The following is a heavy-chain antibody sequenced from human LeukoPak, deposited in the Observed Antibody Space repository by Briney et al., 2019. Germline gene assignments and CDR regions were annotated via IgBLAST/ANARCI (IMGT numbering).Heavy chain of an antibody. J-gene: IGHJ4*02. D-gene: IGHD6-13*01. CDR2: IIPILGIA. V-gene: IGHV1-69*04. CDR1: GGTFSSYA. CDR3: ARALAAAGRDY. Sequence: ASVKVSCKASGGTFSSYAISWVRQAPGQGLEWMGRIIPILGIANYAQKFQGRVTFTADKSTSTAYMELSSLRSEDTAVYYCARALAAAGRDYWGQGTLVTVSS.